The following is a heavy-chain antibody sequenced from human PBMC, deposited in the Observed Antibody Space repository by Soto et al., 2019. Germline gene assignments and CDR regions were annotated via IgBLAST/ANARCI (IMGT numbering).Heavy chain of an antibody. CDR2: IYYSGNT. J-gene: IGHJ4*02. CDR1: GGSISSNDFY. D-gene: IGHD4-4*01. CDR3: ARMTTLYYFDY. Sequence: TLSLTCIVSGGSISSNDFYWSWIRQHPGKGLEWIGYIYYSGNTYYNPSLKSRVTILVDTSKNQFSLKVSSVTAADTAVYYCARMTTLYYFDYWGQGALVTVSS. V-gene: IGHV4-31*03.